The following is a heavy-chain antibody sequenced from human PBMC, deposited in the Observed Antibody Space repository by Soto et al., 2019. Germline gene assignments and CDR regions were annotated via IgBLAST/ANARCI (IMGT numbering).Heavy chain of an antibody. Sequence: PGESLKISCKGSGYSFTSYWIGWVRQMPGKDLEWMGIIYPGDSDTRYSPSFQGQVTISADKSISTAYLQWSSLKASDTAMYYCARLLGYCSSTSCRRYGMDVWGQGTTVTVSS. D-gene: IGHD2-2*01. V-gene: IGHV5-51*01. CDR1: GYSFTSYW. CDR2: IYPGDSDT. J-gene: IGHJ6*02. CDR3: ARLLGYCSSTSCRRYGMDV.